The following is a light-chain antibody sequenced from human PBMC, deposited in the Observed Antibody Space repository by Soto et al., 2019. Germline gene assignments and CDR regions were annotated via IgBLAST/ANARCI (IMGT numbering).Light chain of an antibody. V-gene: IGKV3-15*01. J-gene: IGKJ4*01. CDR3: QQYNNWPRAT. CDR2: RTS. CDR1: QSISSN. Sequence: EIVMTQSPATLSVSPGERATLSCGASQSISSNLAWYQQKPGQAPRLLMFRTSSRATGFPARFSGSGSGTEFNLTISSLQSEDFGVYYCQQYNNWPRATFGGVTKV.